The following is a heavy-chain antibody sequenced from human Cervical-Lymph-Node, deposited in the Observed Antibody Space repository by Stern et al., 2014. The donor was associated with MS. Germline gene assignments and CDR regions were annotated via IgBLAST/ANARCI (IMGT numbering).Heavy chain of an antibody. Sequence: QVQLQESGPGLVKPSETLSLTCTVSGGSISTFYWSWIRQPPGGGLEWIGHIFYSGSSNYNPSLKSRLTLSVDTSKKQISLKLTSVTAADTAIYYCARSYTSASGEDDWGQGTLVTVSS. D-gene: IGHD6-6*01. J-gene: IGHJ4*02. V-gene: IGHV4-59*01. CDR3: ARSYTSASGEDD. CDR2: IFYSGSS. CDR1: GGSISTFY.